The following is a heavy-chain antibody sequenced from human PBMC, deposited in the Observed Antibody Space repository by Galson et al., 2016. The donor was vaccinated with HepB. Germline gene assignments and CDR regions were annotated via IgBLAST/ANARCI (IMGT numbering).Heavy chain of an antibody. D-gene: IGHD1-26*01. V-gene: IGHV3-23*01. CDR1: GFTFSTYA. J-gene: IGHJ4*02. CDR2: ISGSAYSGVT. CDR3: AKRPTWRIEIPVDYFDY. Sequence: SLRLSCAASGFTFSTYAMSWVRQAPGKRLEWVSVISGSAYSGVTYYADSVRGRFTISRDDSKNTLYLLMNSLTAGDTAVYYCAKRPTWRIEIPVDYFDYCGQGTMVTVSS.